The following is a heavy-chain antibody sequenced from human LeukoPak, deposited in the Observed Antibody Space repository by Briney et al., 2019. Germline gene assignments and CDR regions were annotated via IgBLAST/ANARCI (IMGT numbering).Heavy chain of an antibody. CDR2: ISYDGSNE. Sequence: GGSLRLSCAASGFTFSSYGMNWVRQAPGKGLEWVAVISYDGSNEYYADSVRGRFTISRDNSKYTLYLQMNSLRPEDTAVYYCSSGGWRDLLGYFEYWGQGTLVTVSS. CDR3: SSGGWRDLLGYFEY. J-gene: IGHJ4*02. V-gene: IGHV3-30-3*01. CDR1: GFTFSSYG. D-gene: IGHD3/OR15-3a*01.